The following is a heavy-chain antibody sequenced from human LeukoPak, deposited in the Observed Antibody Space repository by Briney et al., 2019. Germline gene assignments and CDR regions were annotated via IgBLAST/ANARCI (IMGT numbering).Heavy chain of an antibody. Sequence: SETLSLTCTVSGASISSSYWSWIRQPPGKGLEWIGYISNHGSANYNPSLNSPVTISVGTSQNQFFLELSSVTAADTAVYYCARLAPRAFGSGSGSDYWGQGTLVTVSS. J-gene: IGHJ4*02. CDR1: GASISSSY. CDR3: ARLAPRAFGSGSGSDY. V-gene: IGHV4-59*01. CDR2: ISNHGSA. D-gene: IGHD3-10*01.